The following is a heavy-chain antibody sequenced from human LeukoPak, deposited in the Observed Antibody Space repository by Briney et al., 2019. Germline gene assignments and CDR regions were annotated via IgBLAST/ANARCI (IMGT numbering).Heavy chain of an antibody. CDR3: AREEQWLGPTVDY. D-gene: IGHD6-19*01. CDR1: GFTLSSYW. V-gene: IGHV3-7*01. Sequence: GGSLRLSCAASGFTLSSYWMSWVRQAPGKGLEWVANIKQDGSEKYYVDSVKGRFTISRDNAKNSLYLQMNSLRAEDTAVYYCAREEQWLGPTVDYWGQGTLVTVSS. CDR2: IKQDGSEK. J-gene: IGHJ4*02.